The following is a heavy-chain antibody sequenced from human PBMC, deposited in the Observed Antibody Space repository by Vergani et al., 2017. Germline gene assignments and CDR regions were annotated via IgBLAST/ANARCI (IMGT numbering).Heavy chain of an antibody. CDR2: IRYDGSNN. Sequence: QVQLVASWGGVVQPGGSLRLSCAASGFPFSSHGMHWVRQAPGKGLEWVAFIRYDGSNNYYADSVKGRFTISRDNSKNTLYLQMNSLRAEDTAVYYCAASVVATSRPYYYYGMDVWGQGTTVTVSS. CDR3: AASVVATSRPYYYYGMDV. J-gene: IGHJ6*02. V-gene: IGHV3-30*02. CDR1: GFPFSSHG. D-gene: IGHD5-12*01.